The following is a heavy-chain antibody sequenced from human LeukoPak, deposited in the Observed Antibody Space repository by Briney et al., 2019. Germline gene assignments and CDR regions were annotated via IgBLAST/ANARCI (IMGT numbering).Heavy chain of an antibody. D-gene: IGHD2-2*01. V-gene: IGHV3-72*01. CDR3: ARGASSSRPYYYHALDV. CDR1: GFTFSDHY. J-gene: IGHJ6*02. CDR2: TRNKANSYTT. Sequence: GGSLRLSCAASGFTFSDHYMDWVRQAPGKGLEWVGRTRNKANSYTTEYAASVKGRFTISRDDSKNSLYLQMNSLKTEDTAVYYCARGASSSRPYYYHALDVWGLGTTVAVSS.